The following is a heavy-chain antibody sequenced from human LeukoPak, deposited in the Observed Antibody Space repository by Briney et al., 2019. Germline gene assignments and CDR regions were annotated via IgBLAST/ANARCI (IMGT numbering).Heavy chain of an antibody. J-gene: IGHJ4*02. CDR1: GFTFSTYW. D-gene: IGHD1-7*01. CDR2: INPDGSTI. Sequence: PGGSLRLSCVAFGFTFSTYWVHWVRQAPGKGLVWVSRINPDGSTINYADSVKGRFTISRDNAKNTLYLQMNSLRAEDTAVYYCATAGNYRFDYWGQGTLVTVSS. CDR3: ATAGNYRFDY. V-gene: IGHV3-74*01.